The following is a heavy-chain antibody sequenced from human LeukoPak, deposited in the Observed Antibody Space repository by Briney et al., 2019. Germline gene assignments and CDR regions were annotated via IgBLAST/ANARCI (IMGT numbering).Heavy chain of an antibody. V-gene: IGHV3-30*02. D-gene: IGHD3-10*01. CDR3: ARVRGYYGSGSYYKGFYYYYYMDV. Sequence: PGGSLRLSCAASGFTFSNYGMHWVRQAPGKGLEWVALISFDGSQKYYADSVKGRFTISRDNSKNTLNLQMNSLRAEDTAVYYCARVRGYYGSGSYYKGFYYYYYMDVWGKGTTVTVSS. CDR2: ISFDGSQK. J-gene: IGHJ6*03. CDR1: GFTFSNYG.